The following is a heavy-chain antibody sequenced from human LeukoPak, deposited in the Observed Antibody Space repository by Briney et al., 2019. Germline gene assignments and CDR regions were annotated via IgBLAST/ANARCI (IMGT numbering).Heavy chain of an antibody. CDR1: GFTFSSYA. D-gene: IGHD3-10*01. V-gene: IGHV3-64*01. CDR3: ARVFGESYDY. CDR2: ISSNGGST. Sequence: GGSLRLSCAASGFTFSSYAMRWVRQAPGKGLEYVSAISSNGGSTYYANSVKGRFSISRDNSKNTLYLQMGSLRAEDMAVYYCARVFGESYDYWGQGTLVTVSS. J-gene: IGHJ4*02.